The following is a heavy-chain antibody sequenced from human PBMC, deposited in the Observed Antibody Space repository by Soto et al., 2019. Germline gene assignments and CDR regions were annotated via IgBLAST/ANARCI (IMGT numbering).Heavy chain of an antibody. Sequence: EVQLVESGGGLVQPGMSLRLSCAASGFTCDDYAMHWVRQAPGKGLEWVSGITWNSGSIGYADSVKGRFTISRDNAKNSRYLPMTRLSTEDTALYYCVNGRPGAWHWNYFHYWCQETLVTVSS. CDR2: ITWNSGSI. D-gene: IGHD1-1*01. CDR1: GFTCDDYA. J-gene: IGHJ4*02. V-gene: IGHV3-9*01. CDR3: VNGRPGAWHWNYFHY.